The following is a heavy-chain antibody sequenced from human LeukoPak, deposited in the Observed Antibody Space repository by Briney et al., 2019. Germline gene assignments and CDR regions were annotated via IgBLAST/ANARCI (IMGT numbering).Heavy chain of an antibody. V-gene: IGHV1-2*02. CDR1: GYTFTGYY. D-gene: IGHD5-24*01. CDR3: ARGADGYNSVWYFDL. Sequence: GASVKVSCKASGYTFTGYYMHWVRQAPGQGLEWMGWINPNSGGTNYAQKLQGRVTMTTDTSTSTAYMELRSLRSDDTAVYYCARGADGYNSVWYFDLWGRGTLVTVSS. CDR2: INPNSGGT. J-gene: IGHJ2*01.